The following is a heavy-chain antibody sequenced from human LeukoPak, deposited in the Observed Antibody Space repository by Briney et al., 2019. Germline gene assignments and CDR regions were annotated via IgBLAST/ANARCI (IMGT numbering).Heavy chain of an antibody. CDR3: VKDYKSGDGYWDFDY. CDR1: GFTFSSSA. D-gene: IGHD5-24*01. CDR2: ISGSGDIT. Sequence: PGGSLRLSCAASGFTFSSSAMTWVRQASGKGLEWVSDISGSGDITYYADSVKGRFTISRDNSKNTLYLQMNTLRAEDTAVYYCVKDYKSGDGYWDFDYWGQGILVTVSS. V-gene: IGHV3-23*01. J-gene: IGHJ4*02.